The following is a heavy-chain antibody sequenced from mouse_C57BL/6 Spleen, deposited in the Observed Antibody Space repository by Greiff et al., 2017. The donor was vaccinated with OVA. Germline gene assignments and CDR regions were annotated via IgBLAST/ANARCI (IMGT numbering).Heavy chain of an antibody. J-gene: IGHJ4*01. D-gene: IGHD2-1*01. CDR2: IDPSDSYT. CDR3: ARGDGNPYDYAMDY. CDR1: GYTFTSYW. V-gene: IGHV1-69*01. Sequence: QVQLKQPGAELVMPGASVKLSCKASGYTFTSYWMHWVKQRPGQGLEWIGEIDPSDSYTNYNQKFKGKSTLTVDKSSSTAYMQLSRLTSEDSAVYYCARGDGNPYDYAMDYWGQGTSVTVSS.